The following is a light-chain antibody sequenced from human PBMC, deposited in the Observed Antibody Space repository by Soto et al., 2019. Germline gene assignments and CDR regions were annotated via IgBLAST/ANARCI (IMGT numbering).Light chain of an antibody. J-gene: IGLJ3*02. CDR3: TSYVGSNIWV. CDR2: EVS. V-gene: IGLV2-8*01. Sequence: QSALTQPPSASGSPGQSVTISCTGTSSDVGAYKYVSWYQQYPGKAPQLMIYEVSKRPSGVPDRFSGSKSGNTASLNVSGVHAEEEADYYCTSYVGSNIWVFGGGTKLTVL. CDR1: SSDVGAYKY.